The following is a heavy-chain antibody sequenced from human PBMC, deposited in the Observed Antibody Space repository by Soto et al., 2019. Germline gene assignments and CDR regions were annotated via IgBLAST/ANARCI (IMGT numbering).Heavy chain of an antibody. D-gene: IGHD5-18*01. CDR2: IYHSGST. Sequence: TLSLTYTVSGGSVSSGGYSWSWMRQPPGKGLEWIGYIYHSGSTYYNPSLKSRVTISVDRSKNQFSLKLSSVTAADTAVYYCASLRRGYSYGFDYWGQGTLVTVSS. CDR1: GGSVSSGGYS. J-gene: IGHJ4*02. CDR3: ASLRRGYSYGFDY. V-gene: IGHV4-30-2*01.